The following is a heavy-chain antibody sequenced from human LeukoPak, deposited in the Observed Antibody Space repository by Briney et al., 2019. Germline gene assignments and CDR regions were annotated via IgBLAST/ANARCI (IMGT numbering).Heavy chain of an antibody. V-gene: IGHV3-23*01. Sequence: GGSLTLSCAASGFTFSTYAMSWVRQAPGKGLEWVSSLSGSGGSTYYADSVKGRFTISRDNSKNTLYLQMNSLRHEDTAVYYCAKVLGIAVAGQVDYWGQGTLVTVSS. CDR1: GFTFSTYA. CDR3: AKVLGIAVAGQVDY. J-gene: IGHJ4*02. D-gene: IGHD6-19*01. CDR2: LSGSGGST.